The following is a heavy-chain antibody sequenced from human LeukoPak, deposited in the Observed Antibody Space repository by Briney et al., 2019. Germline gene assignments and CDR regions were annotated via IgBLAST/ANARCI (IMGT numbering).Heavy chain of an antibody. J-gene: IGHJ4*02. CDR1: GFTFSSYS. CDR3: ARADYYETSGPFGY. Sequence: GGSLRLSCAATGFTFSSYSMNWVRQAPGKGLEWVSFISYNSNYIFYADSVKGRFTISRDNAKNSLYLQMNSLRAEDTAVYYCARADYYETSGPFGYWGQGTLVIVSS. CDR2: ISYNSNYI. V-gene: IGHV3-21*01. D-gene: IGHD3-22*01.